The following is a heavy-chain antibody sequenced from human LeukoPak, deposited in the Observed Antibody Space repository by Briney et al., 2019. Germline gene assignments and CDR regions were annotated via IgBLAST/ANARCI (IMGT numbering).Heavy chain of an antibody. CDR2: ISGEGGTT. CDR3: AKGLGSSSWYVAYS. D-gene: IGHD6-13*01. CDR1: GLTFDEYV. Sequence: PGRSLRLPCAASGLTFDEYVMHWVRQVRGKGLEWVSLISGEGGTTDYADSVKGRFTVSRDNNKNSLFLQMNSLRRDDTAFYYCAKGLGSSSWYVAYSWSQGTLVTVSS. J-gene: IGHJ4*02. V-gene: IGHV3-43*02.